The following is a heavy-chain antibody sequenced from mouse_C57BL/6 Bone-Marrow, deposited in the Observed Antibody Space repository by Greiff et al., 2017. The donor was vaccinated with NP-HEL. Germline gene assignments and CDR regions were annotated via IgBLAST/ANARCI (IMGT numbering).Heavy chain of an antibody. CDR2: IYPGGGYT. J-gene: IGHJ4*01. Sequence: QVQLQQSGAELVRPGTSVTMSCKASGYTFPNYWIGWAKQRPGHGLEWIGDIYPGGGYTNYNEKFKGKATLTADKSSSTAYMQFSSLTSEDSAIYYCARGGGFYAMDYWGQGTSVTVSS. CDR1: GYTFPNYW. V-gene: IGHV1-63*01. CDR3: ARGGGFYAMDY.